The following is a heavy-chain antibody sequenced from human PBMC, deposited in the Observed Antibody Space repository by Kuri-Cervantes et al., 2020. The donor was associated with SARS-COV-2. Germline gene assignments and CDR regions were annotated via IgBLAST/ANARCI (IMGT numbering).Heavy chain of an antibody. J-gene: IGHJ4*02. CDR2: ISSSSSTI. Sequence: GESLKISCAASGFAFSTLEMNWVRQAPGKGLEWVSYISSSSSTIYYADSVKGRFTISRDNAKNSLYLRMNSLRAEDTAIYYCARASWDSSGCPKVDYWGQGTLVTVSS. D-gene: IGHD3-22*01. V-gene: IGHV3-48*03. CDR1: GFAFSTLE. CDR3: ARASWDSSGCPKVDY.